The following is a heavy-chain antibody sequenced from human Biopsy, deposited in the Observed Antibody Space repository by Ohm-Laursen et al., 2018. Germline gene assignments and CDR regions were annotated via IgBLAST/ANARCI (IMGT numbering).Heavy chain of an antibody. D-gene: IGHD5-12*01. CDR3: SKWTGGYSYSSL. Sequence: SLRPSCSASGFNFGDSGMGWFRQAPGKGLECVGLIRSESSGGTREYAAPVKGRFTVSRDDSKSIAYLDMNSLKTEDTAMYYCSKWTGGYSYSSLWGRGTLVTVSS. J-gene: IGHJ4*02. CDR1: GFNFGDSG. V-gene: IGHV3-49*03. CDR2: IRSESSGGTR.